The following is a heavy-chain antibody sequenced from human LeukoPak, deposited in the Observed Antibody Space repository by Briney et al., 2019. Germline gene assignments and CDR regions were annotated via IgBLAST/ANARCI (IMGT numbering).Heavy chain of an antibody. CDR1: GYTFTSYD. V-gene: IGHV1-8*01. D-gene: IGHD5-18*01. CDR3: ARGPPAMVTVYYCYYYMDV. Sequence: ASVKVSCKASGYTFTSYDINWVRQATGQGVEGWGWMTLNSGNTGYAQKFQGRVTMTRNTSISTAYMELSSMRSEDTALYYCARGPPAMVTVYYCYYYMDVWGNGTTVTVSS. J-gene: IGHJ6*03. CDR2: MTLNSGNT.